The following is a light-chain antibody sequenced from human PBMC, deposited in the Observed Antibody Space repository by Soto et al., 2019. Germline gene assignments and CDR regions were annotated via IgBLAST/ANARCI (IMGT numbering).Light chain of an antibody. J-gene: IGKJ1*01. Sequence: EIVLTQSPGTLSLSPGERATLSCRASQSVTSSYLAWYQQKPGQAPRLLIYGASSRATGTPDRFSGSGSGTDFTLTISRLEPEDFAVFYCQQYGSLPWTF. V-gene: IGKV3-20*01. CDR1: QSVTSSY. CDR3: QQYGSLPWT. CDR2: GAS.